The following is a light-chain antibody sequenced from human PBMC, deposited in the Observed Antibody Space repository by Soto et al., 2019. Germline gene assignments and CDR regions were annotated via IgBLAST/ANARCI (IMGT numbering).Light chain of an antibody. CDR1: SSDVGGYNY. CDR3: SSYTSSPNYV. J-gene: IGLJ1*01. CDR2: EVS. V-gene: IGLV2-14*01. Sequence: QSVLTRPACVSVSPGQSITVSCTGTSSDVGGYNYVSWYQQHPGKAPKLMIYEVSNRPSGVSNRFSGSKSGNTASLTISGLQAEDEADYYCSSYTSSPNYVFGTGTKVTFL.